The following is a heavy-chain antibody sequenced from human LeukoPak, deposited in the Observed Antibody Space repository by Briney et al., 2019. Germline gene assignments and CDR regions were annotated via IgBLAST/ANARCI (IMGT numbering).Heavy chain of an antibody. D-gene: IGHD4-11*01. CDR3: AREMTTEAFDY. CDR1: GFTFSTYS. V-gene: IGHV3-21*01. J-gene: IGHJ4*02. CDR2: IGGSGRSI. Sequence: RGSLRLSCAASGFTFSTYSMNWVRQAPGKGLEWVSCIGGSGRSIYYADSVKGRFTISRDSAKNSLYLQMNSLRAEDTAVYYCAREMTTEAFDYWGQGTLVTVSS.